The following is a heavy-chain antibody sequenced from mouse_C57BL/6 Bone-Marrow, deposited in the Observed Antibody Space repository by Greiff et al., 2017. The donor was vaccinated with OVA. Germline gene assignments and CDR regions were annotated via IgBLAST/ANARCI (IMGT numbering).Heavy chain of an antibody. J-gene: IGHJ3*01. CDR3: ALRFAY. Sequence: QVQLQQPGAELVKPGASVKLSCKASGYTFTSYWMQWVKQRPGQGLEWIGEIDPSDSYTNYNQKFKGKATLTVDTSSSTAYMKLSSLTSEDSAVYYCALRFAYWGQGTLVTVSA. CDR2: IDPSDSYT. CDR1: GYTFTSYW. V-gene: IGHV1-50*01.